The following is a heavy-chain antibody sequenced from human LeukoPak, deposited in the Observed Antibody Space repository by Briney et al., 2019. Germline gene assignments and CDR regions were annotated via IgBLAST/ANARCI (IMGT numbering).Heavy chain of an antibody. CDR2: ISSSSNNI. CDR3: ARGYQRPDY. Sequence: GGALRVSCAGSGFTFSTYTMKWVGQAPGKGLGWVSAISSSSNNIYYADSVKGRFTISRDNAMNSVYLQMNSLRVEDTAVYYCARGYQRPDYWGQGTLITVSS. V-gene: IGHV3-21*01. D-gene: IGHD2-2*01. CDR1: GFTFSTYT. J-gene: IGHJ4*02.